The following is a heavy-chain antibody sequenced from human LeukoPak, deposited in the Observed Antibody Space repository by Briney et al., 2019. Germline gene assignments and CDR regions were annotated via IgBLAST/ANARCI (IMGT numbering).Heavy chain of an antibody. V-gene: IGHV3-7*01. CDR2: IKQDGSEK. J-gene: IGHJ3*02. D-gene: IGHD6-6*01. Sequence: GGSLRLSCAASGFTFSSYAMSWVRQAPGKGLEWVANIKQDGSEKYYVDSVKGRFTISRDNAKNSLYLQMNSLRAEDTAVYYCARLSMNAFDIWGQGTMVTVSS. CDR1: GFTFSSYA. CDR3: ARLSMNAFDI.